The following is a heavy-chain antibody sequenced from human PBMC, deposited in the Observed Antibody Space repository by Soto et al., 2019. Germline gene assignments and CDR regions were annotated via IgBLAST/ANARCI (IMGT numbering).Heavy chain of an antibody. V-gene: IGHV4-34*01. CDR1: CGSFSGYY. CDR3: ARSMITFGGVITPPWAYDAFDI. D-gene: IGHD3-16*02. J-gene: IGHJ3*02. Sequence: SETLSLTCAVYCGSFSGYYWSWIRQPPGKGLEWIGEINHSGSTNYNPSLKSRVTISVDTSKNQFSLKLSSVTAADTAVYYCARSMITFGGVITPPWAYDAFDIWGQGTMVTVSS. CDR2: INHSGST.